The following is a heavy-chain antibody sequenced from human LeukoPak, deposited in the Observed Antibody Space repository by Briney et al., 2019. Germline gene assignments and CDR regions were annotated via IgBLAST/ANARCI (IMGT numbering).Heavy chain of an antibody. J-gene: IGHJ4*02. CDR2: ISGNGGST. Sequence: GGSLRLSCAASGFTFTSYAMNWVRQAPGKGLEWVSGISGNGGSTNYADSVKGRFTISRDHSKNTLYLQMHSLRAEDTAVYYCTKEPYHSGSYYSDYWGQGTLVTVSS. D-gene: IGHD1-26*01. CDR3: TKEPYHSGSYYSDY. V-gene: IGHV3-23*01. CDR1: GFTFTSYA.